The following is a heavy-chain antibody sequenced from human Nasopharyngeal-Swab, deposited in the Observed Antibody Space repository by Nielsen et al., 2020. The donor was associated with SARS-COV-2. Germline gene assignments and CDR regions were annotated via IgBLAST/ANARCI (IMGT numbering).Heavy chain of an antibody. CDR3: ARELLTYCGGDCPFDY. Sequence: SVKVSCKASGGTFSSYAISWVRQAPGQGLEWMGGIIPIFGTANYAQKFQGRVTITADESTSTAYMELSSLRSEDTAVYYCARELLTYCGGDCPFDYWGQGTLVTVSS. J-gene: IGHJ4*02. D-gene: IGHD2-21*02. CDR1: GGTFSSYA. CDR2: IIPIFGTA. V-gene: IGHV1-69*13.